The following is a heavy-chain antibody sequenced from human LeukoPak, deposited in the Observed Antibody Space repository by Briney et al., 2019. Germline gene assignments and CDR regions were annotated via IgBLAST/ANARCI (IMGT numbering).Heavy chain of an antibody. J-gene: IGHJ4*02. CDR1: GFTFSSYA. CDR2: ISYDGSNK. D-gene: IGHD3-10*01. V-gene: IGHV3-30-3*01. Sequence: PGRSLRLSCAASGFTFSSYAMHWVRQAPGKGLEWVAVISYDGSNKYYADSVKGRFNIYRDNSKNTLYLQMNSLRAEDPAVYYCARDRLRYFDYWGQGTLVTVSS. CDR3: ARDRLRYFDY.